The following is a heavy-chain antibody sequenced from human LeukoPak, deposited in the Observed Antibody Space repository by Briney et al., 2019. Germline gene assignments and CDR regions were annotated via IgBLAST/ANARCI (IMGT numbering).Heavy chain of an antibody. J-gene: IGHJ4*02. CDR2: ISAHNYNT. CDR3: ARVADYGSGSHLFDY. D-gene: IGHD3-10*01. CDR1: GSTFLNYD. Sequence: ASVKVSCKASGSTFLNYDFTWVRQAPGQGLEWMGWISAHNYNTKYAQRFQGRVTMTADTSTTTAYMELRSLRSDDTAVYYCARVADYGSGSHLFDYWGQGTLVAVSS. V-gene: IGHV1-18*01.